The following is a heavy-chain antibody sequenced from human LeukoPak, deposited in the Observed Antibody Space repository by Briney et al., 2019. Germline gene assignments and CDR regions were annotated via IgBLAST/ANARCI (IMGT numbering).Heavy chain of an antibody. CDR2: ISGSGGST. D-gene: IGHD2-15*01. CDR3: AKGRGAHCSGGSCYAEPYNWFDP. V-gene: IGHV3-23*01. Sequence: GGSLRLSCAASGFTFGSYAMSWVRQAPGKGLEWVSAISGSGGSTYYADFVKGRFTISRDNSKNTLYLQMNSLRAEDTAVYYCAKGRGAHCSGGSCYAEPYNWFDPWGQGTLVTVSS. J-gene: IGHJ5*02. CDR1: GFTFGSYA.